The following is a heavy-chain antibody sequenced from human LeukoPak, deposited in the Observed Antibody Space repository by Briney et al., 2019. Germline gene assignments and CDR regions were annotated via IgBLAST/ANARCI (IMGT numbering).Heavy chain of an antibody. CDR2: INPNSGGT. J-gene: IGHJ4*02. V-gene: IGHV1-2*02. CDR1: GYTFTGYY. D-gene: IGHD3-3*01. Sequence: ASVKVSCKASGYTFTGYYMHWVRQAPGQGLEWMGWINPNSGGTNYTQKFQGRVTMTRDTSISTAYMELSRLRSDDTAVYYCARDKGSPQYYDFWSGYFYYFDYWGQGTLVTVSS. CDR3: ARDKGSPQYYDFWSGYFYYFDY.